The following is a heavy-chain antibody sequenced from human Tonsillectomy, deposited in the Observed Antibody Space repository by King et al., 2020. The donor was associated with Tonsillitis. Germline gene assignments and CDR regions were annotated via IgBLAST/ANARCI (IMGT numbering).Heavy chain of an antibody. CDR1: GFDFNSSP. D-gene: IGHD5-24*01. Sequence: VQLVESGGGVVQPGGSLRLSCAASGFDFNSSPMHWVRQTAGKGLEWVAFVRSDGSDEDYADSVKGRFTISRDNSKNTLFLQMNSLTTEDTAVYYCAKDPKYTQFSRYYYFDYWGQGTLVTVSS. J-gene: IGHJ4*02. CDR3: AKDPKYTQFSRYYYFDY. V-gene: IGHV3-30*02. CDR2: VRSDGSDE.